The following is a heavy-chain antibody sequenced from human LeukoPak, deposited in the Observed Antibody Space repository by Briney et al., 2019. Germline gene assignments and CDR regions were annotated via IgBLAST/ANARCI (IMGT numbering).Heavy chain of an antibody. V-gene: IGHV4-34*01. CDR3: ARGGAAVAGTDLDY. CDR1: GGSISGYY. CDR2: INHSGST. D-gene: IGHD6-19*01. Sequence: RTSETLSLTCTVSGGSISGYYWSWIRQPPGKGLEWIGEINHSGSTNYNPSLKSRVTISVDTSKNQFSLKLSSVTAADTAVYYCARGGAAVAGTDLDYWGQGTLVPVSS. J-gene: IGHJ4*02.